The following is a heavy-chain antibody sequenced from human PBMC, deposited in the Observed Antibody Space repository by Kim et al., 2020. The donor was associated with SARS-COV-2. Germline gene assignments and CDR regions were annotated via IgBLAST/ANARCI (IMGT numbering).Heavy chain of an antibody. D-gene: IGHD1-26*01. CDR1: GFTFSSYA. J-gene: IGHJ6*02. CDR3: ASAKSGSYYYGMDV. V-gene: IGHV3-30-3*01. CDR2: ISYDGSNK. Sequence: GGSLRLSCAASGFTFSSYAMHWVRQAPGKGLEWVAVISYDGSNKYYADSVKGRFTISRDNSKNTLYLQMNSLRAEDTAMYYCASAKSGSYYYGMDVWGQGTTVTVSS.